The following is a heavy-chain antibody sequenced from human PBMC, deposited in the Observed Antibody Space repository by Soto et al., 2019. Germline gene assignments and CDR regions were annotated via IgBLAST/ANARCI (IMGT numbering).Heavy chain of an antibody. D-gene: IGHD2-15*01. V-gene: IGHV3-33*01. CDR2: IWYDGSNK. J-gene: IGHJ3*02. CDR1: GFTFSSYG. CDR3: ARDSFGGYCSGGSCWNVFDI. Sequence: HPGGSLRLSCAASGFTFSSYGMHWVRQAPGKGLERVAVIWYDGSNKYYADTVKGRFTISRDNSKNTMYLQMNSLRAEDTAVYYFARDSFGGYCSGGSCWNVFDIWGKGKMVTVSS.